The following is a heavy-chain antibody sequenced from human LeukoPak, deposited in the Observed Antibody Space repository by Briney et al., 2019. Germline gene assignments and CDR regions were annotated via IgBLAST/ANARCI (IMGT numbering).Heavy chain of an antibody. V-gene: IGHV1-46*01. CDR3: ARGGDSSSWYGWFDP. CDR1: GGTFISYA. CDR2: INPSGGST. Sequence: ASVKVSCKASGGTFISYAISWVRQAPGQGLEWMGIINPSGGSTSYAQKFQGRVTMTRDTSISTAYMELSRLRSDDTAVYYCARGGDSSSWYGWFDPWGQGTLVTVSS. J-gene: IGHJ5*02. D-gene: IGHD6-13*01.